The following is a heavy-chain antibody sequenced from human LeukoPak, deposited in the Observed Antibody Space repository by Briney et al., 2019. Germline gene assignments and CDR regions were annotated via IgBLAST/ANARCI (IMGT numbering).Heavy chain of an antibody. CDR2: IYYSGST. D-gene: IGHD3-22*01. Sequence: SETLSLTCTVSGGSISSYYWSWIRQPPGKGLEWIGYIYYSGSTNYNPSLKSRVTISVDTSKNQFSLKLSSVTAADTAVYYCARGSWDYYDSSSYYFDYWGQGTLVTVSS. CDR1: GGSISSYY. V-gene: IGHV4-59*01. CDR3: ARGSWDYYDSSSYYFDY. J-gene: IGHJ4*02.